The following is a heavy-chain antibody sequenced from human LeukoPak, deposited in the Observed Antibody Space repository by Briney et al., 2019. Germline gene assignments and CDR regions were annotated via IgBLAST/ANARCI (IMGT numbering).Heavy chain of an antibody. CDR3: ARPRKIAAAGTMYFQH. CDR1: GYTFTGYY. Sequence: ASVKVSCKASGYTFTGYYMHWVRQAPGQGLEWRGWINPNSGGTNYAQKFQGRVTMTRDTSISTAYMELSRLRSDDTAVYYCARPRKIAAAGTMYFQHWGQGTLVTVSS. D-gene: IGHD6-13*01. V-gene: IGHV1-2*02. CDR2: INPNSGGT. J-gene: IGHJ1*01.